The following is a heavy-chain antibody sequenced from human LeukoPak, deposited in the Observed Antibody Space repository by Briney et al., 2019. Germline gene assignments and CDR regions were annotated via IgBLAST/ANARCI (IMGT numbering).Heavy chain of an antibody. V-gene: IGHV4-61*02. D-gene: IGHD3-3*01. Sequence: SQTLSLTCTVSGGSISSGSYYWSWIRQPAGKGLEWIGRIYTSGSTNYNPSLKSRVTISVDTSKNQFSLQLNSVTPDDTAVYYCIRSGLRSVVDCWGQGTLVTVSS. CDR3: IRSGLRSVVDC. CDR1: GGSISSGSYY. J-gene: IGHJ4*02. CDR2: IYTSGST.